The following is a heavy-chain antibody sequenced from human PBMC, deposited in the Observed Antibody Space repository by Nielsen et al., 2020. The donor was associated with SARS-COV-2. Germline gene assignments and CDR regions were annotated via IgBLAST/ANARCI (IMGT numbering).Heavy chain of an antibody. CDR3: ARAPLYGDPFDY. CDR1: GGSISSYY. Sequence: SETLSLTCTVSGGSISSYYWSWIRQPPGKGLEWIGYIYYSGSTNYNPSLKSRVTISVDTFKNQFSLKLSSVTAADTAVYYCARAPLYGDPFDYWGQGTLVTVSS. V-gene: IGHV4-59*01. D-gene: IGHD4-17*01. CDR2: IYYSGST. J-gene: IGHJ4*02.